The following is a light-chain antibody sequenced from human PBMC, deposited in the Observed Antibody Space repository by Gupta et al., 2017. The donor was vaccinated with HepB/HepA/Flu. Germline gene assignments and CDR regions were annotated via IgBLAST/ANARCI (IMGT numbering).Light chain of an antibody. Sequence: DIQMTQSPSSLSASVGDRVTITCRASQDITVNLHWYQHQPGQAANVLIFGSSNLQSGVPSRFSSSRSGTYFTLTISSLQPEDSATYYCQQSYSSLRPTFGGGTKVETK. J-gene: IGKJ4*01. CDR1: QDITVN. CDR2: GSS. CDR3: QQSYSSLRPT. V-gene: IGKV1-39*01.